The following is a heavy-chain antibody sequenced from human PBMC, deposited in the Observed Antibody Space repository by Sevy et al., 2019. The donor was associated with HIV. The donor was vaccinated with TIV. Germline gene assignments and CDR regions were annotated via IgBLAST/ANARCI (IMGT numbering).Heavy chain of an antibody. J-gene: IGHJ3*02. V-gene: IGHV3-23*01. CDR1: GFTFSNYA. CDR2: ISGRDTCT. CDR3: AKDTLVVVGEALDI. D-gene: IGHD3-22*01. Sequence: GGSLRLSCAVSGFTFSNYAMSWVRQAPGKGLEWVSAISGRDTCTFYGESVKGRFPISRDNSKNTLYPQMNSLRAEDTAVYYCAKDTLVVVGEALDIWGRGTMVTVSS.